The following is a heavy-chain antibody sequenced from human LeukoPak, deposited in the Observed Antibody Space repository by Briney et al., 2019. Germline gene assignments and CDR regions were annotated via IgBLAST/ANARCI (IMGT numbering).Heavy chain of an antibody. V-gene: IGHV3-74*01. CDR2: INSDETST. D-gene: IGHD2-15*01. CDR3: ARSRYGVVALFDY. J-gene: IGHJ4*02. Sequence: PGGSLRLSCAASGFTFSSYWMHWVRRAPGKGLVWVSRINSDETSTSYADSVKGRFTISRDNAKKTLYLQMNSLRAEDTAVYYCARSRYGVVALFDYWGQGTLVTVSS. CDR1: GFTFSSYW.